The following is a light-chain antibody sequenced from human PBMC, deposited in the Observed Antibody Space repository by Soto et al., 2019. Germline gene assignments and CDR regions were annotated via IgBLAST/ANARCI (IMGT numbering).Light chain of an antibody. CDR2: GAS. CDR3: HQYGSSLPWT. J-gene: IGKJ1*01. CDR1: QSVSSSY. Sequence: PGSRATPTCGARQSVSSSYLTWYQQKPGQARRLLIYGASTTATSIPPRFSGSGSGTDFTLTTNARQPEDVGAYYCHQYGSSLPWTFGPGTKVEIK. V-gene: IGKV3-20*01.